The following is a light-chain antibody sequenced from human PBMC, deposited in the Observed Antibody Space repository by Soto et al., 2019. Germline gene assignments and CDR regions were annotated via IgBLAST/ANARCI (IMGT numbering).Light chain of an antibody. V-gene: IGLV2-23*01. J-gene: IGLJ1*01. CDR3: CSYVDSSTVYV. Sequence: QSVLTQPASVSGSPGQTITISCTGTSSDVGSYNLVSWYQQLPGKVPRLMIDEGSKRPSGVSNRFSVSRSGNTASLTISGLQAEDEADYYCCSYVDSSTVYVFGTGTKVTVL. CDR2: EGS. CDR1: SSDVGSYNL.